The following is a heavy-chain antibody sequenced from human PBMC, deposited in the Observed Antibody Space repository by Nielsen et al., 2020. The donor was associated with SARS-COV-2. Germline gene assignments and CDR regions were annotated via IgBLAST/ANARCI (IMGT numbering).Heavy chain of an antibody. CDR1: GFTFSDHY. D-gene: IGHD1-26*01. V-gene: IGHV3-72*01. CDR3: AREYSGSYYQYYFDY. J-gene: IGHJ4*02. CDR2: TRNKANSYTT. Sequence: GGSLRLSCAASGFTFSDHYMDWVRQAPGKGLEWVGRTRNKANSYTTEYAASVKGRFTISRDDSKNSLYLQMNSLKTKDTAVYYCAREYSGSYYQYYFDYWGQGTLVTVSS.